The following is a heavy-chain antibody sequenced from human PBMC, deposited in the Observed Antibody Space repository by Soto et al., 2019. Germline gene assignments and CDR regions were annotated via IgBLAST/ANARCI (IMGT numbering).Heavy chain of an antibody. CDR2: INSGGTSI. CDR3: ARENSGDAFDF. CDR1: GFTIINYE. Sequence: GWSLRLSCASSGFTIINYEMNWVRQAPGKGLEWVSYINSGGTSIKYADSVEGRFTISRDTALNSLYLQMNSLRDEDTAIYYCARENSGDAFDFWGQGTLVTVSS. J-gene: IGHJ4*02. D-gene: IGHD4-17*01. V-gene: IGHV3-48*03.